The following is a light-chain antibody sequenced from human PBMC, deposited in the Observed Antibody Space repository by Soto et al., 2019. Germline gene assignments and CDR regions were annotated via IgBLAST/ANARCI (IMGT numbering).Light chain of an antibody. CDR2: DAS. J-gene: IGKJ4*01. CDR3: QQLYSFPLT. V-gene: IGKV1-9*01. Sequence: DIQMTQSPSSLSASVGDRVTITCQASQDISNYLNWYQQKPGRAPKLLMYDASTLQSGVPSRFSGSGSGTEFTLTISSLQPEDFATYYCQQLYSFPLTFGGGTKVDIK. CDR1: QDISNY.